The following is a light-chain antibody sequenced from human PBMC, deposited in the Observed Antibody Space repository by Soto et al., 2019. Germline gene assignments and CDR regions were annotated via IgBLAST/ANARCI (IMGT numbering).Light chain of an antibody. CDR3: QSYDNDTVV. J-gene: IGLJ2*01. V-gene: IGLV6-57*04. CDR1: SGSIASKY. Sequence: NFMLTQPHSVSESPGKTVTISCTRTSGSIASKYVQWFQQRPGSAPTTVIYEDDQRPSGVPDRFSGSVDSSSNSASLTISGLKTEDEADYYCQSYDNDTVVFGGGTKLTVL. CDR2: EDD.